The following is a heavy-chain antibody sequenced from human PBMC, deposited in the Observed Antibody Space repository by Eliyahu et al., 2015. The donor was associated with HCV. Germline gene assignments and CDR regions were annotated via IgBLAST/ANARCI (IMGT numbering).Heavy chain of an antibody. CDR2: XRSKASNDGTT. J-gene: IGHJ4*02. CDR3: TRVRGGGYYFDY. Sequence: VQLVESGGGLVQPGRFLRLSCXASGFTFGGYAMSWVRQAPGKGLEXXAFXRSKASNDGTTEYAASVKGRXTISRDDSKSIAYLQMNSLKTEDTAVYYCTRVRGGGYYFDYWGQGTLVTVSS. V-gene: IGHV3-49*04. CDR1: GFTFGGYA. D-gene: IGHD2-15*01.